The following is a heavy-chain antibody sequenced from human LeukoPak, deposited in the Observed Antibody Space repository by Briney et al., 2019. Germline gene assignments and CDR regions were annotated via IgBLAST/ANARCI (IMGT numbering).Heavy chain of an antibody. Sequence: PGGSLRLSCAASGFTFSSYAMSWVRQAPGKGLEWVSAISGSGGSTYYADSVKGRFTISRDNSKNTLYLQMNSLKAEDTAVYYCAKDRRYSYGYSSLDYWGQGTLVTVSS. CDR1: GFTFSSYA. CDR2: ISGSGGST. D-gene: IGHD5-18*01. J-gene: IGHJ4*02. CDR3: AKDRRYSYGYSSLDY. V-gene: IGHV3-23*01.